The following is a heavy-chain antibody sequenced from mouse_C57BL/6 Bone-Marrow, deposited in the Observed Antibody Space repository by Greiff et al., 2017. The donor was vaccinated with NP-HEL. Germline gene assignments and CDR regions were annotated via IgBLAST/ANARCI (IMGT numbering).Heavy chain of an antibody. D-gene: IGHD1-1*01. CDR3: ARTRTTVVAHWYFDV. CDR1: GFSLTSYA. CDR2: IWTGGGT. Sequence: VMLVESGPGLVAPSQSLSITCTVSGFSLTSYAISWVRQPPGKGLEWLGVIWTGGGTNYNSALKSRLSISKDNSKSQVFLKMNSLQTDDTARYYCARTRTTVVAHWYFDVWGTGTTVTVSS. J-gene: IGHJ1*03. V-gene: IGHV2-9-1*01.